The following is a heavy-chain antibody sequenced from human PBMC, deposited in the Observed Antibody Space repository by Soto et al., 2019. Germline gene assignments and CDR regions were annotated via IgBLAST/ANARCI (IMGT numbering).Heavy chain of an antibody. CDR3: AKEGAVVVVIGPCDY. V-gene: IGHV3-30*18. CDR1: GFTFSSYG. D-gene: IGHD3-22*01. CDR2: ISYEGSNK. Sequence: QVQLVESGGGVVQPGRSLRLSCAASGFTFSSYGMHWVRQAPGKGLEWVAVISYEGSNKYYADSVKGRFTISRDNSENTLYLRMTSLRAEDTAVYYCAKEGAVVVVIGPCDYWGEGPLVTVSS. J-gene: IGHJ4*02.